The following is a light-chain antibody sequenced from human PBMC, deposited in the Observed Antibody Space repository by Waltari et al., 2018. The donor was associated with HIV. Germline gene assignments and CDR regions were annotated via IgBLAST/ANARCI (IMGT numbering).Light chain of an antibody. CDR2: VGTGGIVG. J-gene: IGLJ1*01. Sequence: QPVLTQPPSASASLGASVTLTCTLSSGYRNYKVDWYQQTPGKGPRFVMRVGTGGIVGSKGDGIPDRFSVLGSGLNRYLTIKNIQEEDESDYHCGADHGSGSNFVYVFGIGTKVTVL. CDR3: GADHGSGSNFVYV. CDR1: SGYRNYK. V-gene: IGLV9-49*01.